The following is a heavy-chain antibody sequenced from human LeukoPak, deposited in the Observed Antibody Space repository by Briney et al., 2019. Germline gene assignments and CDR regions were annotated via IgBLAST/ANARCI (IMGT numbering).Heavy chain of an antibody. D-gene: IGHD3-22*01. V-gene: IGHV3-23*01. J-gene: IGHJ4*02. CDR1: GITLSNYG. CDR3: AKRGVVIRVILVGFHKEAYYFDS. CDR2: ISGSGGRT. Sequence: GGSLRLSCAVSGITLSNYGMSWVRQAPGKGLEWVAGISGSGGRTNYADAVKGRFTISRDNAKNTLFLQMNSLRVEDTAVYFCAKRGVVIRVILVGFHKEAYYFDSWGQGALVTVS.